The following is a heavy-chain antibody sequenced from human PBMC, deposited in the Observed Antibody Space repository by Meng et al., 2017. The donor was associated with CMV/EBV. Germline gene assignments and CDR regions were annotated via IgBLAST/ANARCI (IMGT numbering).Heavy chain of an antibody. CDR2: INHSGST. Sequence: WGARPFKPSDARSLTVAVYSWSFSGYYCSWIRQPPGKGLEWIGEINHSGSTNYNPSLKSRVAISVDTSKNQFSLKLSSVTAADTAVYYCARGVGATGKADYWGQGTLVTVSS. CDR3: ARGVGATGKADY. J-gene: IGHJ4*02. V-gene: IGHV4-34*01. D-gene: IGHD1-26*01. CDR1: SWSFSGYY.